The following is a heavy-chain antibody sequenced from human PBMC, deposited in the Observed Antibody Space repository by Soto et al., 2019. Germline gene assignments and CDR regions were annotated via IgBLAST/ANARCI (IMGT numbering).Heavy chain of an antibody. CDR2: IYSGGSA. D-gene: IGHD6-6*01. Sequence: GGSLRLSCAASGFTVSSNYMSWVRQAPGKGLEWVSVIYSGGSAYYADSVKGRFTISRDNSKNTLYLQMNSLRAEDTAVYYCARDPFGIGGNSSYYYGMDVWGQGTTVTVSS. CDR3: ARDPFGIGGNSSYYYGMDV. J-gene: IGHJ6*02. V-gene: IGHV3-53*01. CDR1: GFTVSSNY.